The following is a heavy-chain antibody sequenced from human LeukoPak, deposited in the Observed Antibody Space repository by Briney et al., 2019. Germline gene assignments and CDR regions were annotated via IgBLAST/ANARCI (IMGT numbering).Heavy chain of an antibody. J-gene: IGHJ4*02. V-gene: IGHV3-7*03. CDR1: GFTFSSYW. CDR3: VKDPPPRYSGSPPAY. CDR2: INKDGGEK. Sequence: PGGFLRLSCAASGFTFSSYWMSWVRQAPGKGLEWVANINKDGGEKYYVDSVKGRFTISRDNAKNSLYLQMNSLRADDTAVYYCVKDPPPRYSGSPPAYWGQGTLVTVSS. D-gene: IGHD1-26*01.